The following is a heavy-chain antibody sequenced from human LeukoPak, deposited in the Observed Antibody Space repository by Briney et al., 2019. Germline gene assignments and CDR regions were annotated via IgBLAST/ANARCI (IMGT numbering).Heavy chain of an antibody. Sequence: ASVKVSCKVSGYTLTELSMHWVRQAPGKGLEWMGGFDPEDGETIYAQKFQGRVTMTEDTSTDTAYMELSSLRSEDTAVYYCATADKWERLDSMDSYWGQGTLVTVSS. CDR1: GYTLTELS. CDR2: FDPEDGET. CDR3: ATADKWERLDSMDSY. V-gene: IGHV1-24*01. D-gene: IGHD1-26*01. J-gene: IGHJ4*02.